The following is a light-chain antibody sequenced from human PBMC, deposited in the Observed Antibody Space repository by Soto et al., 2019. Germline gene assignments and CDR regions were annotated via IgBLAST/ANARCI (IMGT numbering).Light chain of an antibody. CDR3: LQDYNYPLT. V-gene: IGKV1-6*01. CDR1: QGIRHY. Sequence: AIPMTQSPSSLSASVGDRVTITCRASQGIRHYLGWYQQKPGKAPKLLIYAASSLQSGVPSRFSGSGSDTDFTLTISSLQPEDFATYYCLQDYNYPLTFGGGTKVEIK. CDR2: AAS. J-gene: IGKJ4*01.